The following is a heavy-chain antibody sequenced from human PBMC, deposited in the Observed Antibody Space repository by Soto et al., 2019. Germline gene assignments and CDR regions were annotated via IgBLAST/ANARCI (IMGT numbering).Heavy chain of an antibody. CDR2: IYYSGST. CDR3: AREDRDRPILRYFDWREEKTGWYFDL. D-gene: IGHD3-9*01. CDR1: GGSISSYY. J-gene: IGHJ2*01. Sequence: QVQLQESGPGLVKPSETLSLTCTVSGGSISSYYWSWIRQPPGKGLEWIGYIYYSGSTNYNPSLKYRVTISVDTSKNQFSLKLSSVTAADTAVYYCAREDRDRPILRYFDWREEKTGWYFDLWGRGTLVTVSS. V-gene: IGHV4-59*01.